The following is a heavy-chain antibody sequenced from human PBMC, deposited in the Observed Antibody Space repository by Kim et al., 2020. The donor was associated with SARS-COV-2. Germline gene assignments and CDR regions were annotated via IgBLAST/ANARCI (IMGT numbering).Heavy chain of an antibody. J-gene: IGHJ3*02. Sequence: SETLSLTCTVSGGSISSGGYYWSWIRQHPGKGLEWIGYIYYSGSTYYNPSLKSRVTISVDTSKNQFSLKLSSVTAADTAVYYCASRYSGYDTDPNAFDIWGQGTMVTVSS. CDR1: GGSISSGGYY. D-gene: IGHD5-12*01. CDR2: IYYSGST. CDR3: ASRYSGYDTDPNAFDI. V-gene: IGHV4-31*03.